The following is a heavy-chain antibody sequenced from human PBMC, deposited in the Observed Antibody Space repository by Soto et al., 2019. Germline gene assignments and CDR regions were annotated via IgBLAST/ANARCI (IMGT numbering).Heavy chain of an antibody. J-gene: IGHJ4*02. CDR1: GGSFSGYY. CDR2: INHSGST. V-gene: IGHV4-34*01. D-gene: IGHD4-17*01. Sequence: QVQLQQWGAGLLKPSETLSLTCAVYGGSFSGYYWSWIRQPPGKGLEWIGEINHSGSTNYNPSLKSRVTISVDTSKNQFSLKLSSVTAADTAVYYCARLGHDYGDSNRNFVDYWGQGTLVTVSS. CDR3: ARLGHDYGDSNRNFVDY.